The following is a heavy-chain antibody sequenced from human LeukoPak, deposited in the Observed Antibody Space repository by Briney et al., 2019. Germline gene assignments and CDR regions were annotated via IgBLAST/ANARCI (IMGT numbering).Heavy chain of an antibody. Sequence: PSQTLSLTCTVSGGSISSGGYYWSWIRQPPGKGLEWIGYIYHSGSTYYNPSLKSRVTISVDRSKNQFSLKLSSVTAADTAVYYCARDWQKSFGLLDIWGQGTMVTVSS. J-gene: IGHJ3*02. CDR1: GGSISSGGYY. D-gene: IGHD3-10*01. CDR3: ARDWQKSFGLLDI. V-gene: IGHV4-30-2*01. CDR2: IYHSGST.